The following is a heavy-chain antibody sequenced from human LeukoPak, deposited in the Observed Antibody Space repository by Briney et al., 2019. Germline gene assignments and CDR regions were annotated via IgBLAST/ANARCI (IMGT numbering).Heavy chain of an antibody. CDR3: ARAGGTYYYESSGYYYQNWFDS. Sequence: GASVRVSCKASGYRLSDYYMHWVRQAPGQGLEWMGRINSNSGGTGFAEKFRGRVTMTRDTSISTAYMELSRLTSDDTAVYYCARAGGTYYYESSGYYYQNWFDSWGQGTLVTVSS. D-gene: IGHD3-22*01. CDR2: INSNSGGT. V-gene: IGHV1-2*06. CDR1: GYRLSDYY. J-gene: IGHJ5*01.